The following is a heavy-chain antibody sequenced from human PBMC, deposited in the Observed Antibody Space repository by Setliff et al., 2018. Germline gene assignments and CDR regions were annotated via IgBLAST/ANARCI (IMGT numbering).Heavy chain of an antibody. CDR2: ISGYNSNT. D-gene: IGHD5-18*01. CDR3: ATFRGYTYGYDY. V-gene: IGHV1-18*01. CDR1: GFTFRTYS. J-gene: IGHJ4*02. Sequence: ASVKVSCKASGFTFRTYSFSWIRQAPGQGLEWVGWISGYNSNTIYAQNFQGRVTMTTDASTNTAYMELRSLGSDDTAVYYCATFRGYTYGYDYWGQGTLVTVSS.